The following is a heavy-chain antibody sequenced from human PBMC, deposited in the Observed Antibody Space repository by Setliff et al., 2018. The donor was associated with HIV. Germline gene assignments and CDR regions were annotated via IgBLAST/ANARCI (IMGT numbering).Heavy chain of an antibody. D-gene: IGHD2-21*01. CDR1: GDSIGSNPYY. J-gene: IGHJ4*02. Sequence: SETLSLTCTVSGDSIGSNPYYWGWIRQPPGKGLEFIGCIYDSGSSHYNPSLKSRVVISLDTSKNQFSLRLSSVTAADTAVYYCASRCGGDFWGQGTLVTVSS. V-gene: IGHV4-39*07. CDR2: IYDSGSS. CDR3: ASRCGGDF.